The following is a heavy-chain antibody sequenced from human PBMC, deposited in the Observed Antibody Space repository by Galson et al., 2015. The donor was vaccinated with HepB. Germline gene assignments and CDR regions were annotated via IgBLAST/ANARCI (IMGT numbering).Heavy chain of an antibody. Sequence: SLRLSCAASGFTFSDAWMNWVRQAPGKGLEWVGRVKSKTYGETTDYAALVKDRFTISRDDSRNTLFLHMNTLKTEDTAVYYCATDREGSYFNIWGQGTQVTVSS. CDR1: GFTFSDAW. D-gene: IGHD1-26*01. CDR3: ATDREGSYFNI. J-gene: IGHJ4*02. CDR2: VKSKTYGETT. V-gene: IGHV3-15*07.